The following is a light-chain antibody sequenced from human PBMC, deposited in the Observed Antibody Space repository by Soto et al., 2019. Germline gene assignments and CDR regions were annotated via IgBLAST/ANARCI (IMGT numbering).Light chain of an antibody. CDR2: EGT. CDR1: ISDVWSYNL. V-gene: IGLV2-23*03. CDR3: CSYAGRTTFDVM. Sequence: QSALTQPASVSGSPGQSITISCTGTISDVWSYNLVSWYQQHPGKAPKLMIYEGTKRPSGVSNRFSGSKSGNTASLTISGLQAEDEADYYCCSYAGRTTFDVMFGGGTKVTVL. J-gene: IGLJ3*02.